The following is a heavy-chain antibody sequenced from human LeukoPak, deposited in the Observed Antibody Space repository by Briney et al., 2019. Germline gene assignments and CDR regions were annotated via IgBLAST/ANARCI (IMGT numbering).Heavy chain of an antibody. Sequence: GASVKVSCEASGYTFSSYGTSCVRQAPGQGREWMGWISAYNGNTNYAQKFQGRVTMTTETSTSTAYMELRSLRSDDTAVYYCARDPLPTYYYGSGSYPDYFDYWGQGTLVTVSS. CDR3: ARDPLPTYYYGSGSYPDYFDY. CDR2: ISAYNGNT. J-gene: IGHJ4*02. V-gene: IGHV1-18*04. CDR1: GYTFSSYG. D-gene: IGHD3-10*01.